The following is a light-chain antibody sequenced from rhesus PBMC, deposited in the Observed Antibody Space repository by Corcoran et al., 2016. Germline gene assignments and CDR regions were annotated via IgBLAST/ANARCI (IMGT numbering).Light chain of an antibody. CDR2: YAS. Sequence: DIQMTQSPSSVSASVGDRVTITCRATQDIRSYLAWYQQTPGKAPQRLIYYASTLQSGVPSRFSGSGSGTEFTLTISSLQPEDFATYYWQQFNSLPFTFGPGTRLDIK. V-gene: IGKV1-25*01. J-gene: IGKJ3*01. CDR3: QQFNSLPFT. CDR1: QDIRSY.